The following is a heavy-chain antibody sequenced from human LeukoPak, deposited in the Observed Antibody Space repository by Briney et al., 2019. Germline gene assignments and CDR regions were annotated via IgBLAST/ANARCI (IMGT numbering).Heavy chain of an antibody. CDR1: GGSLSGYY. CDR3: ARVPRTWKAYYFDY. CDR2: INHSGST. J-gene: IGHJ4*02. Sequence: SETLSLTCAVYGGSLSGYYWSWIRRPPGKGLEWIGEINHSGSTNYNPTLKSRVTISVDTSKNQFSLKLSSVTAADTAVYYCARVPRTWKAYYFDYWGQGTLVTVSS. D-gene: IGHD1-1*01. V-gene: IGHV4-34*01.